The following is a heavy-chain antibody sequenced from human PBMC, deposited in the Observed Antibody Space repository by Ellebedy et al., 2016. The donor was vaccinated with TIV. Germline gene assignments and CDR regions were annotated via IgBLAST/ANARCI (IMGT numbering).Heavy chain of an antibody. Sequence: GGSLRLXCAASGFTFSSYSMNWVRQAPGKGLEWVSSISSSSSYIYYADSVKGRFTISRDNAKNSLYLQMNSLRAEDTAVYYYARMYSGSYYISDYWGQGTLVTVSS. CDR1: GFTFSSYS. CDR2: ISSSSSYI. V-gene: IGHV3-21*01. CDR3: ARMYSGSYYISDY. J-gene: IGHJ4*02. D-gene: IGHD1-26*01.